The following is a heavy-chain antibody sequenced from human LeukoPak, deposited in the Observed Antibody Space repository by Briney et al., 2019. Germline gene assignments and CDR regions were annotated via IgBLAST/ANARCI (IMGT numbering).Heavy chain of an antibody. V-gene: IGHV4-39*07. J-gene: IGHJ3*02. Sequence: PSETLSLTCTVSGGSISSSSYYWGWIRQPPGKGLERIGSIYYSGSTYYNPSLKSRVTISVDTSKNQFSLKLSSVTAADTAVYYCAREDSGVDAFDIWGQGTMVTVSS. D-gene: IGHD3-10*01. CDR2: IYYSGST. CDR3: AREDSGVDAFDI. CDR1: GGSISSSSYY.